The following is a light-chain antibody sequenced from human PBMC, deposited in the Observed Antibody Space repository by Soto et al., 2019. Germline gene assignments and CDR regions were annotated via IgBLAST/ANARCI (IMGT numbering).Light chain of an antibody. CDR2: GAS. CDR3: QQYGSSPLS. Sequence: EIVLTQSPGTLSLSPGERATLSCRASQSVSSSYLAWYQQKPGQAPRLLLYGASSRATGIPDRFSGSGSGTDFTFTISRLEPEDVAGYYCQQYGSSPLSFGGGTKVEIK. J-gene: IGKJ4*01. CDR1: QSVSSSY. V-gene: IGKV3-20*01.